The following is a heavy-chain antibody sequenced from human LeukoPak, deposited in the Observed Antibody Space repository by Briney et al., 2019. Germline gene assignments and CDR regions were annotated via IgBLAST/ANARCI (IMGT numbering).Heavy chain of an antibody. V-gene: IGHV3-74*03. Sequence: GGPLRLSCAASGFTFSYYWMHWVRQAPGEGLVWVSRINDDGRTTTYADSVKGRFTFSRDNAKNSLYLQMNSLRAEDTAVYYCARDPIFHCSSTSCYTSGPYYFDYWGQGTLVTVSS. CDR1: GFTFSYYW. CDR3: ARDPIFHCSSTSCYTSGPYYFDY. CDR2: INDDGRTT. D-gene: IGHD2-2*02. J-gene: IGHJ4*02.